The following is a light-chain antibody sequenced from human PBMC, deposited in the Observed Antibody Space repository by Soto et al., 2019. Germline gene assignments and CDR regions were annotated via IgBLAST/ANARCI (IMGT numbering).Light chain of an antibody. V-gene: IGKV3-11*01. J-gene: IGKJ5*01. CDR3: QQRRNWQVT. CDR2: DAS. CDR1: QSVSSY. Sequence: EIVLTQSPVTLSLSPGERATLSCRASQSVSSYLAWNQQKPGQAPRLPTYDASIRATGIPAMFSGSGSGTDFTLTISSLEPEDFAVYYCQQRRNWQVTFGQGTRLEIK.